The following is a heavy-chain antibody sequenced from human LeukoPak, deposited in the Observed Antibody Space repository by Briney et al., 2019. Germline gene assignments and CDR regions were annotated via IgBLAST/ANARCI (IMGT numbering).Heavy chain of an antibody. CDR1: GFSLTAFG. CDR3: ARMTNYYYYMDV. D-gene: IGHD4-11*01. V-gene: IGHV3-21*01. J-gene: IGHJ6*03. Sequence: GGSLRLSCAVSGFSLTAFGMNWVRQAPGKGLEWVSSISSGSSSIYYADSVKGRFTISRDNAENSLYLQMNSLRAEDTAVYYCARMTNYYYYMDVWGRGSSVTVSS. CDR2: ISSGSSSI.